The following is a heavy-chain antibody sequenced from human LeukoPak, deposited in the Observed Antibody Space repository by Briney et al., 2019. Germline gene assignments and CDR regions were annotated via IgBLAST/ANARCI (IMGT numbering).Heavy chain of an antibody. CDR3: AREGAGEVDY. V-gene: IGHV4-59*12. D-gene: IGHD3-16*01. CDR2: IYYSGST. J-gene: IGHJ4*02. Sequence: SETLSLTCTVSGGSISSYYWSWIRQPPGKGLEWIGYIYYSGSTNYNPSLKSRVTISVDTSKNQFSLKLSSVTAADTAVYYCAREGAGEVDYWGQGTLVTVSS. CDR1: GGSISSYY.